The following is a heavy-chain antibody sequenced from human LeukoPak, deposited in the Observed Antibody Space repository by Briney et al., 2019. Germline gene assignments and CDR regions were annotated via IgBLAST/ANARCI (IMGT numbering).Heavy chain of an antibody. Sequence: SETLSLTCTVSGGSISSGDYYRSWIRQPPGTGLERIGYIYYSGSTYYNPSLKSRVTISVDTSKNQFSLKLSSVTAADTAVYYCASRTYYDILTGFDYWGQGTLVTVSS. CDR1: GGSISSGDYY. D-gene: IGHD3-9*01. CDR2: IYYSGST. J-gene: IGHJ4*02. V-gene: IGHV4-30-4*01. CDR3: ASRTYYDILTGFDY.